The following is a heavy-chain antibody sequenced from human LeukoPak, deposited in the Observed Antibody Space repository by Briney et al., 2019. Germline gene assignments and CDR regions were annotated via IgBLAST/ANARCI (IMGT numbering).Heavy chain of an antibody. V-gene: IGHV1-69*05. CDR1: GGTFSSYA. D-gene: IGHD3-10*01. CDR3: ARGLGTMVRGD. Sequence: ASVKVSCKASGGTFSSYAISWVRQAPGQGLEWMGGIIPIFGTPNYAQKFQGRVTITRNTSISTAYMELSSLRSEDTAVYYCARGLGTMVRGDWGQGTLVTVSS. J-gene: IGHJ4*02. CDR2: IIPIFGTP.